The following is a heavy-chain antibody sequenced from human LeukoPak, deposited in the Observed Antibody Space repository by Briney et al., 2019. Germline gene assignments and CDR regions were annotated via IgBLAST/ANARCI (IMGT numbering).Heavy chain of an antibody. J-gene: IGHJ4*02. V-gene: IGHV4-30-2*01. CDR1: GGSISSGGYS. Sequence: KSSETLSLTCAVSGGSISSGGYSWSWIRQPPGKGLEWIGYIYHSGSTYYNPSLKSRVTISVDTSKNQFSLKLSSVTAADTAVYYCARAVVYYDSSGYYFDYWGQGTLVTVSS. D-gene: IGHD3-22*01. CDR3: ARAVVYYDSSGYYFDY. CDR2: IYHSGST.